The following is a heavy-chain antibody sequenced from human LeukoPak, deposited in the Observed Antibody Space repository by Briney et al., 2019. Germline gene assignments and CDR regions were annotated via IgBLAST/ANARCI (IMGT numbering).Heavy chain of an antibody. Sequence: ASVKVSCKASGYTFTSYYMHWVRQAPGQGLEWMGIINPSGGSTSYAQKFQGRVTMTRDTSTSTVYMELSSLRSEDTAVYYYARGDYDFWSGYYTGSGYFDYWGQGTLVTVSS. J-gene: IGHJ4*02. CDR1: GYTFTSYY. CDR2: INPSGGST. V-gene: IGHV1-46*03. D-gene: IGHD3-3*01. CDR3: ARGDYDFWSGYYTGSGYFDY.